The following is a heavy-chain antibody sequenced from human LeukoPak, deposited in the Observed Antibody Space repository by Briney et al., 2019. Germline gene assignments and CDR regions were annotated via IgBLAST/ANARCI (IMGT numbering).Heavy chain of an antibody. J-gene: IGHJ4*02. D-gene: IGHD3-16*01. CDR1: GYIFTGYY. Sequence: ASVKVSCKASGYIFTGYYMHWVRQAPGQGLEWMGWINPNSGDSNYAQKFQGRVTMTRDTSISTAYMELSRLRSDDTAVYYCARVRYRLAETYIDYWGQGTLVTVSS. CDR3: ARVRYRLAETYIDY. CDR2: INPNSGDS. V-gene: IGHV1-2*02.